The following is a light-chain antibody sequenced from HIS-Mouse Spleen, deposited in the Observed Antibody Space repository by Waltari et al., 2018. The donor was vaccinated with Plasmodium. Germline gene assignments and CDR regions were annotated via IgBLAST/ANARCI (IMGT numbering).Light chain of an antibody. J-gene: IGLJ3*02. CDR3: YSAADNNLV. Sequence: SYELTPPSSVSVSPGQTARITCSGDVLAKKYARWFQQKPGQAPWLGIYKDSERPSGIPERFSGSSSGTTVTLTISGAQVEDEADYYCYSAADNNLVFGGGTKLTVL. V-gene: IGLV3-27*01. CDR1: VLAKKY. CDR2: KDS.